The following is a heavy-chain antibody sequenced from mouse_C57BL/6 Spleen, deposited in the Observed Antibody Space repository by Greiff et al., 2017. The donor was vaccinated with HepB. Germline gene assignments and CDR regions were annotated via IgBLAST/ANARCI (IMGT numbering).Heavy chain of an antibody. CDR1: GFTFSSYA. D-gene: IGHD1-1*02. CDR2: ISSGGDYI. V-gene: IGHV5-9-1*02. J-gene: IGHJ4*01. Sequence: EVQGVESGEGLVKPGGSLKLSCAASGFTFSSYAMSWVRQTPEKRLEWVAYISSGGDYIYYADTVKGRFTISRDNARNTLYLQMSSLKSEDTAMYYCTRDGKLSSYYAMDYWGQGTSVTVSS. CDR3: TRDGKLSSYYAMDY.